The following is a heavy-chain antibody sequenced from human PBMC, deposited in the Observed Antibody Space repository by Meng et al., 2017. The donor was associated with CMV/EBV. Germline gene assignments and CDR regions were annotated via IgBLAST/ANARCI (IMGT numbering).Heavy chain of an antibody. CDR2: IYNSGST. CDR1: CGSISNYY. D-gene: IGHD5-18*01. J-gene: IGHJ4*02. CDR3: AGDPRRGYSYGFDF. Sequence: SGSCGSISNYYWGWIRQPPGKGLEWIGYIYNSGSTNYNPSLKGQVTISLDTSKKQFFLRLSSVTAADTAMYYCAGDPRRGYSYGFDFWGQGTLVTVSS. V-gene: IGHV4-59*01.